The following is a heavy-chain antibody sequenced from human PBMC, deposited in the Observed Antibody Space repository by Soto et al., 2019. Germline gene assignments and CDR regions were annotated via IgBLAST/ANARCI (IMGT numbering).Heavy chain of an antibody. CDR2: INPNSGGT. V-gene: IGHV1-2*04. CDR1: GYTFTGYY. J-gene: IGHJ5*02. D-gene: IGHD2-2*01. Sequence: ASVKVSCKASGYTFTGYYMHWVRQAPGQGLEWMGWINPNSGGTNYAQKFQGWVTMTRDTSISTAYMELSRLRSDDTAVYYCARGGYCIGTRCPGRFDPWGQGTLVTVSS. CDR3: ARGGYCIGTRCPGRFDP.